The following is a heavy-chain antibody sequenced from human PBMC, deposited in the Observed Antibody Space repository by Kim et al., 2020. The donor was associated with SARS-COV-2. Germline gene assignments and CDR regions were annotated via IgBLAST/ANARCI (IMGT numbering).Heavy chain of an antibody. CDR1: GFTFSSYD. CDR3: ASGYRSRWYRAFDF. Sequence: GGSLRLSCAASGFTFSSYDMDWVRQATGKGLEWVSAIGTAGDTYYQGSVKGRFTTSSENAKNSSHLHMNSLRAGDTAVYYCASGYRSRWYRAFDFWGQGT. V-gene: IGHV3-13*01. D-gene: IGHD6-13*01. CDR2: IGTAGDT. J-gene: IGHJ3*01.